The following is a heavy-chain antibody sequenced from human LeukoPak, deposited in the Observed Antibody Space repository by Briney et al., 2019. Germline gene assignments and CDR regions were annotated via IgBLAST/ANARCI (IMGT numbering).Heavy chain of an antibody. J-gene: IGHJ4*02. CDR3: GRGTCTNGVCYTPGADY. D-gene: IGHD2-8*01. V-gene: IGHV1-2*02. Sequence: ASVKVSCKASGYTFTVYYMHWVRHAPGQGLEWMGWINPNSGGTNYAQKSQGRVTMTRDTSISTVYMELSSLRSDDTAMYYCGRGTCTNGVCYTPGADYWGQGTLVTVSS. CDR2: INPNSGGT. CDR1: GYTFTVYY.